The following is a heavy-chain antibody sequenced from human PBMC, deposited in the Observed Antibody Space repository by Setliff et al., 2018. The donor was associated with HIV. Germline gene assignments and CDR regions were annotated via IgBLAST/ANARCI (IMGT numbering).Heavy chain of an antibody. V-gene: IGHV1-2*02. CDR2: INPNSGGT. CDR1: GYTFTGNY. CDR3: ARTLYSSFSSFDH. J-gene: IGHJ4*02. Sequence: GASVKVSCKASGYTFTGNYIHWVRQAPGQGLEWMGWINPNSGGTNYEQKFQGRVTMTRDTSISTAYMELSRLRSDDTALYYCARTLYSSFSSFDHWGQGTLVTVSS. D-gene: IGHD6-19*01.